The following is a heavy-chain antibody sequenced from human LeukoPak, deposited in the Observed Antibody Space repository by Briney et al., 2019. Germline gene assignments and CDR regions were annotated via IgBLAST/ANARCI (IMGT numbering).Heavy chain of an antibody. CDR2: IIPIFGTA. CDR3: ARSASVTIRGGYYFDL. V-gene: IGHV1-69*13. Sequence: SVKVSCKASGGTFSSYAISWVRQAPGQGLEWMGGIIPIFGTANYAQKFQGRVTITADESTSTAYMELSSLRPADTAVFYCARSASVTIRGGYYFDLWGRGTLVTVSS. D-gene: IGHD4-17*01. CDR1: GGTFSSYA. J-gene: IGHJ2*01.